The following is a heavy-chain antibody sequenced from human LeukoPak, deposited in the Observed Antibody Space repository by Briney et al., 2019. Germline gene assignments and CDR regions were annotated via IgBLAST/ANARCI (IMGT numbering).Heavy chain of an antibody. CDR3: ARGLVRVPAAIFY. V-gene: IGHV3-74*01. D-gene: IGHD2-2*01. Sequence: GGSLPLSCAASGFTFSSSWMHWVRQAPGKGLVWVSRINSDGSSTSYADSVKGRFTISRDNAKNTLYLQMNGLRAEDTAVYYCARGLVRVPAAIFYWGQGTLVTVSS. CDR2: INSDGSST. J-gene: IGHJ4*02. CDR1: GFTFSSSW.